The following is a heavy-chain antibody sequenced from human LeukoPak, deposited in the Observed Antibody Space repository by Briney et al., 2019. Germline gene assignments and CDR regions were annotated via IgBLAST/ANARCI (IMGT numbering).Heavy chain of an antibody. J-gene: IGHJ4*02. CDR2: ISSSGNT. V-gene: IGHV3-23*01. Sequence: SGGSLRLSCEASGFTFGRSAMTWVRQTPGKGLEWFSSISSSGNTYYADSVKGRFTISRDNSKNLVNLQMNSLRAEDTAIYYCVKGRMSEEGLDFWGQGSLVTVSS. D-gene: IGHD2-8*01. CDR3: VKGRMSEEGLDF. CDR1: GFTFGRSA.